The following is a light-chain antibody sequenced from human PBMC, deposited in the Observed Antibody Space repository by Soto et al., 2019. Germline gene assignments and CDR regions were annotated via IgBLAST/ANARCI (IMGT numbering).Light chain of an antibody. Sequence: EFVLTQSPGTLSLSPGERATLSCRASQTVRNNYLAWYQQKPGQAPRLLIYDASSRVLGIPARFSGSGSGTEFTLTINSLQSEDSAVYYCQQYNNWPPVTFGGGTKVDIK. CDR1: QTVRNN. J-gene: IGKJ4*01. CDR3: QQYNNWPPVT. CDR2: DAS. V-gene: IGKV3D-15*01.